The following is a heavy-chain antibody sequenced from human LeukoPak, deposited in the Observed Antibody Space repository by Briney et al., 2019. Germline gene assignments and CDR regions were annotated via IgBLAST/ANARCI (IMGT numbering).Heavy chain of an antibody. V-gene: IGHV3-7*01. CDR1: AFTFSSYW. CDR2: INQGGSEK. D-gene: IGHD6-19*01. Sequence: GGSLRLSCAASAFTFSSYWMSWVRQAPGKGLEWVANINQGGSEKYYVDSVKGRFTISRDNAKNSLYLQMNSLRAEDTAVYYCAREDTYSRGWYGPDYWGQGTLVTVSS. J-gene: IGHJ4*02. CDR3: AREDTYSRGWYGPDY.